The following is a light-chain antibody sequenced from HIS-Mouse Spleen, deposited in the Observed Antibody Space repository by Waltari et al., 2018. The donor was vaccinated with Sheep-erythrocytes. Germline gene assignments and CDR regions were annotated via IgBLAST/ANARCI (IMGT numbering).Light chain of an antibody. CDR3: CSYAGSSTPWV. Sequence: QSALTQPASVSGSPGQSITIPCTGTSSHVGSYHLVSWYQQHPGKAPKLMIYEGSKRPSGVSNRFSGSKSGNTASLTISGLQAEDEADYYCCSYAGSSTPWVFGGGTKLTVL. CDR2: EGS. V-gene: IGLV2-23*01. J-gene: IGLJ3*02. CDR1: SSHVGSYHL.